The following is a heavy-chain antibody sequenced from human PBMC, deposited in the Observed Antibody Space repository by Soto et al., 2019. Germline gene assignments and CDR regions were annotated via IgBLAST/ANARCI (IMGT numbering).Heavy chain of an antibody. V-gene: IGHV3-11*01. J-gene: IGHJ6*02. Sequence: PGGVLRRSSVDSGFTCSNYNMSWIRQAPGEGLEWVSCISSSGSTIYYADSVKGRFTISRDNAKNSLYLQINSLRAEDTAVYYCARGEQLVPYYGMDVWGQGTTVTVSS. CDR3: ARGEQLVPYYGMDV. D-gene: IGHD6-13*01. CDR2: ISSSGSTI. CDR1: GFTCSNYN.